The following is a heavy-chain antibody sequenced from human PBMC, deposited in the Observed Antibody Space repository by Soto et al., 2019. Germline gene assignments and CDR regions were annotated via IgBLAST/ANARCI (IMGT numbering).Heavy chain of an antibody. CDR2: INANSGGT. V-gene: IGHV1-2*02. Sequence: ASVKVSCKASGYTFSDYYMHWVRQAPGQGLEWMGWINANSGGTTYAQKFQGRVTMTRDTSTSTAYMELSRLGSDDTAIYYCARLQIEVAGSNWGQGTLVTVSS. J-gene: IGHJ4*02. CDR3: ARLQIEVAGSN. D-gene: IGHD6-19*01. CDR1: GYTFSDYY.